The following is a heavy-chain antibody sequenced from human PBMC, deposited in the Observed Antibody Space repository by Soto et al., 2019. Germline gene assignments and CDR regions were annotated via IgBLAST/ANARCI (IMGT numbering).Heavy chain of an antibody. CDR3: TTVADIVVVVAATPFIDY. D-gene: IGHD2-15*01. J-gene: IGHJ4*02. V-gene: IGHV3-15*01. Sequence: EVQLVESGGGLVKPGGSLRLSCAASGFTFSNAWMSWVRQAPGKGLEWVGRIKSTTDGGTTDYAAPVKGRFTISRDDSKNTLYLQMNSLKTEDTAVYYCTTVADIVVVVAATPFIDYWGQGTLVTVSS. CDR1: GFTFSNAW. CDR2: IKSTTDGGTT.